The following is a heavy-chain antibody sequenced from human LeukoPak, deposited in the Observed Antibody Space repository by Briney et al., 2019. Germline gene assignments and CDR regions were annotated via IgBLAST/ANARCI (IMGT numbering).Heavy chain of an antibody. V-gene: IGHV3-74*01. CDR2: INGDGRST. Sequence: PGGSLRLSCAASGFTLGDYWMHWVRQVPGEGPVWVSRINGDGRSTTYADSVKGRFTISRDNAKNTIFLQMTSLRDEDTAVYYCTRGGLTGQMAAFDYWGQGALVTVSS. CDR1: GFTLGDYW. CDR3: TRGGLTGQMAAFDY. D-gene: IGHD3-9*01. J-gene: IGHJ4*02.